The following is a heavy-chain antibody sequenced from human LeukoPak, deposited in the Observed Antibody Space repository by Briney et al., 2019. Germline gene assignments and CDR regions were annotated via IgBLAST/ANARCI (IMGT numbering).Heavy chain of an antibody. Sequence: ASVKVSCKASGYTFTSYGISWVRQAPGQGLEWMGWISAYNGNTNYAQKLQGRVTMTRDMSTSTVYMELSSLRSEDTAVYYCARVSINSSGYYYPWPPYFDYWGQGTLVTVSS. J-gene: IGHJ4*02. D-gene: IGHD3-22*01. V-gene: IGHV1-18*01. CDR2: ISAYNGNT. CDR3: ARVSINSSGYYYPWPPYFDY. CDR1: GYTFTSYG.